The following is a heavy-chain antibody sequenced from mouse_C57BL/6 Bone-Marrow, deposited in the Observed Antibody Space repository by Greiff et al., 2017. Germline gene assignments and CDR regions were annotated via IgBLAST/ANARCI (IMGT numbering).Heavy chain of an antibody. CDR2: INPSTGGT. J-gene: IGHJ2*01. CDR1: GYSFTGYY. Sequence: VQLQQSGPELVKPGASVKISCKASGYSFTGYYMNWVKQSPEKSLEWIGEINPSTGGTTYNQKFKAKATLTVDKSSSTAYMQLKSLTSEDSAVYYCARNGKEYYCDNWGQGTTRTVSS. V-gene: IGHV1-42*01. D-gene: IGHD4-1*01. CDR3: ARNGKEYYCDN.